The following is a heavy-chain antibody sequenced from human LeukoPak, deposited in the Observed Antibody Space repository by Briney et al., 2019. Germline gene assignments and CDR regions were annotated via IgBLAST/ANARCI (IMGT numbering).Heavy chain of an antibody. CDR1: GFTFSNYA. V-gene: IGHV3-23*01. CDR3: AILSDWYYFDF. Sequence: GGSLRLSCAASGFTFSNYAMSWVRQALGEGLEWVSDISGSGVSTYYADSVKGRFTISRDSSKSTLYLQMSSLRAEDSAVYYCAILSDWYYFDFWGQGTLVTVSS. J-gene: IGHJ4*02. CDR2: ISGSGVST. D-gene: IGHD6-19*01.